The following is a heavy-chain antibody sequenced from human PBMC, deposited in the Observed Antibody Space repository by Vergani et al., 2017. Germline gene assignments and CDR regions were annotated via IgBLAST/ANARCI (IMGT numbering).Heavy chain of an antibody. CDR1: GYTFTSYY. CDR2: INPSGGST. J-gene: IGHJ6*03. Sequence: QVQLVQSGAEVKKPGASVKVSCKASGYTFTSYYMYWVRQAPGQGLEWMGIINPSGGSTSYAQKFQGRVTMTRDTSTSTVYMELSSLRSEDTAVYYCARGQSQLLFYYYYYMDVWGKGTTVTVSS. D-gene: IGHD2-2*01. CDR3: ARGQSQLLFYYYYYMDV. V-gene: IGHV1-46*03.